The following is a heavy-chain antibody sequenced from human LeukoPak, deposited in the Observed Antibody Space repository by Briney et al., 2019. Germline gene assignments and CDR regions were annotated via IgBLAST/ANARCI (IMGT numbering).Heavy chain of an antibody. CDR1: GYTFTSYG. J-gene: IGHJ4*02. Sequence: GAAVKVSFKASGYTFTSYGISRVRQAPGQGLEWMGWISAYNGNTNYAQKLQGRVTMTKDTSTSTAYMELRSLRSDDTAVYYCARDHSSNFDYWGQGTLVTVSS. CDR3: ARDHSSNFDY. CDR2: ISAYNGNT. V-gene: IGHV1-18*01.